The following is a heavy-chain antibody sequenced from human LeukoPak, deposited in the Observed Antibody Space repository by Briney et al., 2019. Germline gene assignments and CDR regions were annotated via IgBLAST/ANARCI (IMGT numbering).Heavy chain of an antibody. J-gene: IGHJ4*02. CDR2: IYYSGST. Sequence: GSLRLSCAASGFTFSSFEMKWVRQPPGKGLEWIGSIYYSGSTYYNPSLKSRVTISVDTSKNQFSLKLTSVTAADTAVYHCASGYSGSYPFDYWGQGTLVTVSS. CDR3: ASGYSGSYPFDY. D-gene: IGHD1-26*01. CDR1: GFTFSSFE. V-gene: IGHV4-38-2*01.